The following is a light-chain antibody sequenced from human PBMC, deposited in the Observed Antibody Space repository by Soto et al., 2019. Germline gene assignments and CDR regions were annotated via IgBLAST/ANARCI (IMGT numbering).Light chain of an antibody. Sequence: QSALTQPASVSGSPGQSITISCTGTSSDVGGYNYVSWYQQHPGKAPKLMIYDVSNQPSGVSNRFSGSKSGNTASLTISGLQAADEADYYCSSYTSSSTLLYVFGTGTKLTVL. J-gene: IGLJ1*01. CDR3: SSYTSSSTLLYV. CDR2: DVS. V-gene: IGLV2-14*01. CDR1: SSDVGGYNY.